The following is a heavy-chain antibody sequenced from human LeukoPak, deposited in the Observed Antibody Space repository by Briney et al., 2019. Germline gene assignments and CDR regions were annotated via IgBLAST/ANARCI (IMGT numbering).Heavy chain of an antibody. CDR3: ARSQQQLVRGYFDY. D-gene: IGHD6-13*01. CDR1: GGTFSSYA. V-gene: IGHV1-69*13. Sequence: ASVKVSSKASGGTFSSYAISWVRQAPGQGLEWMGGIIPIFGTANYAQKFQGRVTITADDSTSTAYMELSSLRSEDTAVYYCARSQQQLVRGYFDYWGQGTLVTVSS. CDR2: IIPIFGTA. J-gene: IGHJ4*02.